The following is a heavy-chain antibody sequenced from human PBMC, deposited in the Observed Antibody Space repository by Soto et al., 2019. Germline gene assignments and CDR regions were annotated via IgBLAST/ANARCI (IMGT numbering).Heavy chain of an antibody. J-gene: IGHJ3*02. CDR1: GGTFSSYA. CDR3: ASLLPAAPLGAFDI. D-gene: IGHD2-2*01. Sequence: QVQLVQSGAEVKQPGSSVKVSCKASGGTFSSYAISWVRQAPGQGLEWMGGIIPIFGTANYAQKFQGRVTITADESTSTAYMELSSLRSEDTAVYYCASLLPAAPLGAFDIWGQGTMVTVSS. V-gene: IGHV1-69*01. CDR2: IIPIFGTA.